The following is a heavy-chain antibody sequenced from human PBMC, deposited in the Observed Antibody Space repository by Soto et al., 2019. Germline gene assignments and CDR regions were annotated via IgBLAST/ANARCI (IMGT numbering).Heavy chain of an antibody. Sequence: GGSLRLSCAASGFTFSSYSMNWVRQAPGRGLEWVSSISSSSAYIYYADSVKGRFTISRDNAKDSLYLQMNSLRAEDTAVYYCARALRDSWFDPWAMEPWSPSPQ. CDR2: ISSSSAYI. CDR3: ARALRDSWFDP. V-gene: IGHV3-21*01. J-gene: IGHJ5*02. D-gene: IGHD2-21*02. CDR1: GFTFSSYS.